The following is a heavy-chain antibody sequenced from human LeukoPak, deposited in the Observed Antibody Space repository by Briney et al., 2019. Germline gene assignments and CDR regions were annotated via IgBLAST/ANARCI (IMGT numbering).Heavy chain of an antibody. Sequence: GGSLRLPCAASGFTFSSYAMGWVRQAPGKGLEWVSAISGSGGSTYYADSVKGRFTISRDNSKNTLYLQMNSLRAEDTAVYYCAKGRGYYDSSGYYPNDYWGQGTLVTVSS. V-gene: IGHV3-23*01. CDR3: AKGRGYYDSSGYYPNDY. CDR1: GFTFSSYA. D-gene: IGHD3-22*01. J-gene: IGHJ4*02. CDR2: ISGSGGST.